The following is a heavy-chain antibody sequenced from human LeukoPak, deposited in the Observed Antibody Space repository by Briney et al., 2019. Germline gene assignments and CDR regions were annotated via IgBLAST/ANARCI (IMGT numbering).Heavy chain of an antibody. CDR3: ASPYSSRWYELCY. V-gene: IGHV3-11*04. CDR2: ISSSGSTI. Sequence: GGSLRLSCAASGFTFSDYYMSWIRQAPGKGLEWVSYISSSGSTIYHADSVKGRFTISRDNAKNSLYLQMNSLRAEDMAVYYCASPYSSRWYELCYWGQGTLVTVSS. J-gene: IGHJ4*02. CDR1: GFTFSDYY. D-gene: IGHD6-13*01.